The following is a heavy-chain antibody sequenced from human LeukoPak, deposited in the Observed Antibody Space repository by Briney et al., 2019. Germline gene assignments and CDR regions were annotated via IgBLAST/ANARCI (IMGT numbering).Heavy chain of an antibody. Sequence: GGSLRLSCAASGFTFSNYIMHWVRQAPGKGLDWVAVILENGSNQYYADSVKGRFTISRDNFKNTLFLQMNSLRSEDTAMYYCARVQGGGYRTADYWGQGTLVTVSS. J-gene: IGHJ4*02. V-gene: IGHV3-30*04. D-gene: IGHD6-19*01. CDR3: ARVQGGGYRTADY. CDR2: ILENGSNQ. CDR1: GFTFSNYI.